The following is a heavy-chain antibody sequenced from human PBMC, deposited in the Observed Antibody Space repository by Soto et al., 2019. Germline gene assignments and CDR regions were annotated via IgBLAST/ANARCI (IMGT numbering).Heavy chain of an antibody. J-gene: IGHJ3*02. D-gene: IGHD1-26*01. CDR2: ISYDGSNK. V-gene: IGHV3-30*18. CDR1: GFTFRSYG. Sequence: GGSLRLSCAASGFTFRSYGMHWVRQAPGKGLEWVTVISYDGSNKYYADSVKGRFTISRDNSKNTLYLQMHSLRPEDTALYYCAKGGVGSTSNAFDIWGQGTMVT. CDR3: AKGGVGSTSNAFDI.